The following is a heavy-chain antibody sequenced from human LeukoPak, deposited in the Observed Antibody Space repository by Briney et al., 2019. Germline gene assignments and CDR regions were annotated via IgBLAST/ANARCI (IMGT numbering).Heavy chain of an antibody. J-gene: IGHJ4*02. D-gene: IGHD2/OR15-2a*01. CDR1: GNYW. CDR2: INSDGSWT. CDR3: VSFYETY. Sequence: GGSLRLSCAASGNYWMHWVRQAPGKGLVWVSQINSDGSWTSYADSVKGRFTISKDNAKNTVYLQMNSLRAEDTAVYYCVSFYETYWGRGTLVTVSS. V-gene: IGHV3-74*01.